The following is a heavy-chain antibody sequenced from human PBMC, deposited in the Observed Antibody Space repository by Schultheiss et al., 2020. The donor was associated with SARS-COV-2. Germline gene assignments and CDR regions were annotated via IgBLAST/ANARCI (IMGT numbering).Heavy chain of an antibody. V-gene: IGHV3-9*01. CDR2: ISWNSGSI. J-gene: IGHJ4*02. CDR1: GFTFDDYA. D-gene: IGHD3-3*01. Sequence: GGSLRLSCAASGFTFDDYAMHWVRQAPGKGLEWVSGISWNSGSIGYADSVKGRFTISRDNAKNSLYLQMNSLRAEDTALYYCARELEWLANWGQGTLVTVSS. CDR3: ARELEWLAN.